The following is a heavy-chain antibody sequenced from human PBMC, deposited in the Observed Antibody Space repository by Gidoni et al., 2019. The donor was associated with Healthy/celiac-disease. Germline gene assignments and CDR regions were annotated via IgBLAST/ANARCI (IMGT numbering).Heavy chain of an antibody. CDR3: AKAHIAAAGTEYYFDY. D-gene: IGHD6-13*01. Sequence: EVQLVESGGGLVQPGRSLRLSCAASGFTFDDYAMHWVRQAPGKGLEWVSGISWNSGSIGYADSVKGRFTISRDNAKNSLYLQMNSLRAEDTALYYCAKAHIAAAGTEYYFDYWGQGTLVTVSS. CDR1: GFTFDDYA. J-gene: IGHJ4*02. CDR2: ISWNSGSI. V-gene: IGHV3-9*01.